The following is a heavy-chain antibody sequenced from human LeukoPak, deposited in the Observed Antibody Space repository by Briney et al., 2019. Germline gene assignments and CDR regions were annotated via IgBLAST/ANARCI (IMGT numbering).Heavy chain of an antibody. Sequence: ASVKVSSKAAVYTVTAYDVHCVRQAPGQGLEWMGWINANSGGTNYAQKFQGRVAMTRDTSVSTAYMELSRLRFDDTAVYYCARYLADAYDAFVIRGQGTMVIVSS. CDR1: VYTVTAYD. V-gene: IGHV1-2*02. CDR2: INANSGGT. J-gene: IGHJ3*02. CDR3: ARYLADAYDAFVI. D-gene: IGHD3-3*02.